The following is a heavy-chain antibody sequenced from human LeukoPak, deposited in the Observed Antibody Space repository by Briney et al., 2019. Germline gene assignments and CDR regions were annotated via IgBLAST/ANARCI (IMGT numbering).Heavy chain of an antibody. D-gene: IGHD1-26*01. V-gene: IGHV3-23*01. CDR2: ISGSGDST. Sequence: GGSLRLSCAAPGFTFSNYAMRWVRQAPGKGLEWVSGISGSGDSTYYADSVKGRFTISRDNSKNTLYLQMNSLKTEDTAVYYCTTEVGASDYWGQGTLVTVSS. J-gene: IGHJ4*02. CDR1: GFTFSNYA. CDR3: TTEVGASDY.